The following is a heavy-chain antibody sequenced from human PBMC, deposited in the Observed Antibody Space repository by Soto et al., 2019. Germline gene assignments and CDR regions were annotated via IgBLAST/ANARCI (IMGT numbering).Heavy chain of an antibody. J-gene: IGHJ4*02. D-gene: IGHD6-6*01. V-gene: IGHV5-51*01. Sequence: PGESLKISRKGSGYSFTSYWFGWVRQMPGKGLEWMGIIYPGDSDTRYSPSFQGQVTISADKSISTAYLQWSSLKASDTAMYYCARRAYSSSSSTYYFDYWGQGTLVTVSS. CDR2: IYPGDSDT. CDR3: ARRAYSSSSSTYYFDY. CDR1: GYSFTSYW.